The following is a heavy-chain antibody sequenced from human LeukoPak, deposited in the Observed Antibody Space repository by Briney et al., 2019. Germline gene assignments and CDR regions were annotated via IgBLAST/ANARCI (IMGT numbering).Heavy chain of an antibody. Sequence: PGGSLRLSCAASGFTFSSYSMNWVRQAPGKGPEWLSHITTSGSTTYSADSVKGRFTISRDNTKNSLYLQLNSLRAEDTAVYYCARVGWLVGAFFDYWGQGTLVTVSS. V-gene: IGHV3-48*04. CDR2: ITTSGSTT. CDR3: ARVGWLVGAFFDY. CDR1: GFTFSSYS. D-gene: IGHD1-26*01. J-gene: IGHJ4*02.